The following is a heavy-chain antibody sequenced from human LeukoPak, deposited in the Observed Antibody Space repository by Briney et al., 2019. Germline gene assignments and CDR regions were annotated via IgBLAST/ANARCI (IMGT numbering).Heavy chain of an antibody. Sequence: PGGSLRLSCAASGFTVISEYMSGVRQAPGKGREWVSAVYRNGSTFYDDPVKGRFTLSRDKYENTLYLQMNSLRAEDTAVYYCARVSSDSRLDWGQGTLLTVSS. V-gene: IGHV3-53*01. J-gene: IGHJ4*02. D-gene: IGHD3-9*01. CDR1: GFTVISEY. CDR3: ARVSSDSRLD. CDR2: VYRNGST.